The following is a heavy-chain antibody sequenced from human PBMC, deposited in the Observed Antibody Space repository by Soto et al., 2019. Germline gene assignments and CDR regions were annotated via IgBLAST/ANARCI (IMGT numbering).Heavy chain of an antibody. CDR3: AKTLRGWDYYYYGMDV. CDR1: GFTFSSYG. Sequence: GGSLRLSCAASGFTFSSYGMHWVRQAPGKGLEWVAVISYDGSNKYYADSVKGRFTISRDNSKNTLYLQMNSLRAEDTAVYYCAKTLRGWDYYYYGMDVWGQGPTVTSP. V-gene: IGHV3-30*18. J-gene: IGHJ6*02. CDR2: ISYDGSNK. D-gene: IGHD6-19*01.